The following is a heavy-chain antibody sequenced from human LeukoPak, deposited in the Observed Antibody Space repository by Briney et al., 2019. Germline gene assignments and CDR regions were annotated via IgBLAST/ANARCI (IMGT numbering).Heavy chain of an antibody. CDR3: ARDSSGRRGWFDP. V-gene: IGHV3-53*01. CDR1: GFTVSSNY. CDR2: IFSGGST. D-gene: IGHD6-19*01. Sequence: GGSLRLSCAASGFTVSSNYMSWVRQAPGKGLEWVSVIFSGGSTYYADSVKGRFTISRDNSKNTLYLQMNSLRAEDTAVYYCARDSSGRRGWFDPWGQGTLVTVSS. J-gene: IGHJ5*02.